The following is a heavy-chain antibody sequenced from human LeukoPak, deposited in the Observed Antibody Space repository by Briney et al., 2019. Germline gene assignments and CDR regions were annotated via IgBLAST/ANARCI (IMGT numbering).Heavy chain of an antibody. Sequence: ASVKVSCKASGYTFTGYYIHWVRQAPGQGLEWMGWINPNSGGTKYAQKFQGRVTMTRDTSISTAYMELSRLRSDDTALYYCARVLGGFSYFEYWGQGTLVTVSS. CDR3: ARVLGGFSYFEY. CDR1: GYTFTGYY. D-gene: IGHD5-12*01. V-gene: IGHV1-2*02. J-gene: IGHJ4*02. CDR2: INPNSGGT.